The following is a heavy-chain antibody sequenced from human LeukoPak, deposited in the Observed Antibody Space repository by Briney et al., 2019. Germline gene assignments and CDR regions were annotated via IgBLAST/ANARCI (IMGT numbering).Heavy chain of an antibody. CDR2: IYYTGRA. CDR1: GGSISGYY. Sequence: PETLSLTCTVSGGSISGYYWSWSRQPPAARLEWSGYIYYTGRADYNPSLQSRVSMSVDTSKNQFSLRVNSMTAADTAVYYCARGDFWSGAPTDWGQGTVVTVSS. CDR3: ARGDFWSGAPTD. V-gene: IGHV4-59*01. D-gene: IGHD3-3*01. J-gene: IGHJ4*02.